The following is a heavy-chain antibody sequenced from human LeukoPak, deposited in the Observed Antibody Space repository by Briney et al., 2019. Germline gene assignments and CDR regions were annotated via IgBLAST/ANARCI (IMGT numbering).Heavy chain of an antibody. CDR3: AELGITMIGGV. CDR1: GFTFSSYE. J-gene: IGHJ6*04. V-gene: IGHV3-48*03. Sequence: GGTLSLSCAASGFTFSSYEMNWVRQAPGKGLEGGSYISSSGSTIYYADSVKGRFTISRDNAKNSLYLQMNSLRAEDTAVYYCAELGITMIGGVWGKGTTVTISS. D-gene: IGHD3-10*02. CDR2: ISSSGSTI.